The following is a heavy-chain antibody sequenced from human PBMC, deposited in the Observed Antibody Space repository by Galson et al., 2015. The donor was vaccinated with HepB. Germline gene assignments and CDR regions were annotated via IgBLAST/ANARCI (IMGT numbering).Heavy chain of an antibody. V-gene: IGHV3-23*01. CDR2: ISAGSGGST. J-gene: IGHJ6*03. Sequence: SLRLSCAASGFTFSTFAMSWVRQAPVKGLEWVSTISAGSGGSTDYADSVKGRFTISRDNYKNTWLLQMNSLRAEDTAVYYCAKNYYMDVWGKGTTVTVSS. CDR1: GFTFSTFA. CDR3: AKNYYMDV.